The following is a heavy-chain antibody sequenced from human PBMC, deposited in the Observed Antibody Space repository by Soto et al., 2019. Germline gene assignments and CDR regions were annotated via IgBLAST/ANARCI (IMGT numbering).Heavy chain of an antibody. CDR1: GFSISSGHS. CDR3: AGFSEVAATEINWFDP. V-gene: IGHV4-30-4*01. J-gene: IGHJ5*02. Sequence: PSETLSLTCVVSGFSISSGHSWSWIRQPPGKGLEWIGYIYYSGSTYYNPSLKSRVTISVDTSKNQFSLKLSSVTAADTAVYYCAGFSEVAATEINWFDPWGQGTLVTVSS. CDR2: IYYSGST. D-gene: IGHD2-15*01.